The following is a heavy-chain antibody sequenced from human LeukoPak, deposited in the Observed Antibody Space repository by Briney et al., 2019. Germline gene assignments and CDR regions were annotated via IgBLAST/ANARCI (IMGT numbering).Heavy chain of an antibody. CDR3: ARDLELTYYDSSGHDY. D-gene: IGHD3-22*01. V-gene: IGHV3-7*01. CDR1: GFNFGNYW. Sequence: PGGSLRLSCGGSGFNFGNYWMTWVRQAPGKGLEWVAHIKQDGSEQSLVDSVKGRFTISRDNAKNSLYLQMNSLRAEDTAVYYCARDLELTYYDSSGHDYWGQGTLVTVSS. CDR2: IKQDGSEQ. J-gene: IGHJ4*02.